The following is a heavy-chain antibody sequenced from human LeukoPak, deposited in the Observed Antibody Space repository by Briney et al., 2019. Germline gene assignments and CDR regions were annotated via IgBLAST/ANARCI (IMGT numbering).Heavy chain of an antibody. Sequence: HPGGSLRLSCSASGFTFSSYVMRWVRQAPGKGLEYVSAISSNGGSTYYADSVKGRFTISRDNSKNTLYLQMSSLRAEDTAVYYCVKGSLAAAGAFDYWGQGTLVTVSS. CDR1: GFTFSSYV. CDR2: ISSNGGST. V-gene: IGHV3-64D*06. D-gene: IGHD6-13*01. CDR3: VKGSLAAAGAFDY. J-gene: IGHJ4*02.